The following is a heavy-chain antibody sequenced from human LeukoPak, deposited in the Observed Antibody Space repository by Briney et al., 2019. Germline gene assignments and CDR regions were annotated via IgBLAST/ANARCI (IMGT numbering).Heavy chain of an antibody. CDR1: GGTFSSYA. CDR2: IIPIFGTA. Sequence: ASVKVSCKASGGTFSSYAISWVRQAPGQGLEWMGGIIPIFGTANYAQKFQGRVTITADESTSTAYMEPSSLRSEDTAVYYCARDLRIEFGDLYDYYMDVWGKGTTVTISS. J-gene: IGHJ6*03. D-gene: IGHD3-10*01. CDR3: ARDLRIEFGDLYDYYMDV. V-gene: IGHV1-69*13.